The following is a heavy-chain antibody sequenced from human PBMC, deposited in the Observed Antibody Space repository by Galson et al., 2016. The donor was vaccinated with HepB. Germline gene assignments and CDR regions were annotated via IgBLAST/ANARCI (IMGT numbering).Heavy chain of an antibody. CDR2: ISFDGSDK. J-gene: IGHJ5*02. CDR1: GFTFNNYG. Sequence: SLRLSCAGSGFTFNNYGFHWVRQAPGKGLEWLSLISFDGSDKYYADSVRGRFTISRDTSKNTVFLQLNTLRSEDTAVYYCAIDRASGYEYRRPHHWGQGTLVTVSS. V-gene: IGHV3-30*03. CDR3: AIDRASGYEYRRPHH. D-gene: IGHD5-12*01.